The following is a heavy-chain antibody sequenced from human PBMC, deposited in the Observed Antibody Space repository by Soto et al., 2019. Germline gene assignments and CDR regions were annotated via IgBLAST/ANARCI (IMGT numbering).Heavy chain of an antibody. V-gene: IGHV3-23*01. Sequence: EVQLFESGGGLVQPGGSLRLTCVGSGFTFRNQDMSWVRQAPGKGLEWVSGISGRGGVRYYADSVKGRFTISRDNSKNTQYLQMNNLRANDTAVYYCAKDRQFRSYYESAGHYNDWGQGTLVSVST. CDR3: AKDRQFRSYYESAGHYND. D-gene: IGHD3-22*01. CDR1: GFTFRNQD. CDR2: ISGRGGVR. J-gene: IGHJ4*02.